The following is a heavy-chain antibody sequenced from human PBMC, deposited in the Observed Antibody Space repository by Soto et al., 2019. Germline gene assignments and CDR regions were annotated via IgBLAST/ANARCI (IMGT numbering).Heavy chain of an antibody. CDR1: GFTFSNYW. CDR3: ARDRQSGY. CDR2: IKQAGSEK. Sequence: GGSLRLSCVASGFTFSNYWMSWVRQAPGKGLEWVANIKQAGSEKYYVDSVKGRFTISRDDAKNSLYLQMNSLRAEDTAVYYCARDRQSGYWGQGTLVTVSS. V-gene: IGHV3-7*01. J-gene: IGHJ4*02. D-gene: IGHD6-25*01.